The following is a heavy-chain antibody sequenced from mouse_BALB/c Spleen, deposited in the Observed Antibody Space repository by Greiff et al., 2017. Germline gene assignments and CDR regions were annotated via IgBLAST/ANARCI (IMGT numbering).Heavy chain of an antibody. CDR2: IYPGSGST. Sequence: QVHVKQPGAELVKPGTSVKLSCKASGYNFTSYWINWVKLRPGQGLEWIGDIYPGSGSTNYNEKFKSKATLTVDTSSSTAYMQLSSLASEDSALYYCARGPYGSSYGYAMDYWGQGTSVTVSS. CDR3: ARGPYGSSYGYAMDY. CDR1: GYNFTSYW. D-gene: IGHD1-1*01. V-gene: IGHV1-55*01. J-gene: IGHJ4*01.